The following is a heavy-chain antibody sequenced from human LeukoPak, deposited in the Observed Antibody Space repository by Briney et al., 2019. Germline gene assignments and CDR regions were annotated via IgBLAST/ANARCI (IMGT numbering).Heavy chain of an antibody. J-gene: IGHJ4*02. D-gene: IGHD3-16*02. V-gene: IGHV1-2*02. CDR2: INPNSGGT. CDR3: ARDIGMITFGGVIVPGLDY. CDR1: GYTFTFYY. Sequence: ASVTVSCKASGYTFTFYYMHWVRQAPGQGLEWKGWINPNSGGTNYAQKFQGRVTMTRDTSISTAYMELSRLRSDDTAVYYCARDIGMITFGGVIVPGLDYWGQGTLVTVSS.